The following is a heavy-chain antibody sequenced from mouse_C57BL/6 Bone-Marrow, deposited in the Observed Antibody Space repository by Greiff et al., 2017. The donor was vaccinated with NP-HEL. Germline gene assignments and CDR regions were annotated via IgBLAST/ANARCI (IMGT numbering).Heavy chain of an antibody. J-gene: IGHJ4*01. CDR1: GFTFSDYG. V-gene: IGHV5-17*01. CDR2: ISSGSSTI. Sequence: EVMLVESGGGLVKPGGSLKLSCAASGFTFSDYGMHWVRQAPEKGLEWVAYISSGSSTIYYADTVKGRFTISRDNAKNTLFLQMTSLRSEDTAVYYCARRRTTVVATYYYAVDCWGKGTTVTVSS. D-gene: IGHD1-1*01. CDR3: ARRRTTVVATYYYAVDC.